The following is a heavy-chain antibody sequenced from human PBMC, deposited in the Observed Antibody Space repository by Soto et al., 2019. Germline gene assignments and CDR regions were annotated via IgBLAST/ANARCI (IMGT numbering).Heavy chain of an antibody. J-gene: IGHJ4*02. V-gene: IGHV1-2*02. Sequence: ASVKVSSKTSGYTFTGYYMHWVRQAPGQGLEWMGWINPNSGGTNYAQKFQGRVTMTRDTSISTAYMELSRLRSDDTAVYYCARVAYCGGDCYSYGLTFDYWGQGILVTVSS. D-gene: IGHD2-21*02. CDR1: GYTFTGYY. CDR2: INPNSGGT. CDR3: ARVAYCGGDCYSYGLTFDY.